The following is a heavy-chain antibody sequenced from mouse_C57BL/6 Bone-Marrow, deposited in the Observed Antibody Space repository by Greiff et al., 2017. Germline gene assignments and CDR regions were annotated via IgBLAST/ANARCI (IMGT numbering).Heavy chain of an antibody. CDR2: INPNNGGT. D-gene: IGHD2-14*01. Sequence: VQLQQSGPELVKPGASVKISCKASGYTFTDYHMNWVKQSHGKSLEWIGDINPNNGGTSYNQKFKGKATLTVDKSSSTAYMELRSLTTEDSAVYYCAREGNYGGQGTSVTVSS. J-gene: IGHJ4*01. CDR1: GYTFTDYH. CDR3: AREGNY. V-gene: IGHV1-26*01.